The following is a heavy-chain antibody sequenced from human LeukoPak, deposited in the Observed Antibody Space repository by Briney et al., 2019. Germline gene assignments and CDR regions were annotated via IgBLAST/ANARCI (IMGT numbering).Heavy chain of an antibody. CDR2: INWNGDDI. J-gene: IGHJ6*04. D-gene: IGHD2/OR15-2a*01. CDR3: AKDGQHTGNDYSRLYFLDV. CDR1: GFTFADAA. Sequence: PGGSLRHSREKSGFTFADAAMHWVRQVPGKGLEWVSGINWNGDDIDYADSVRGRFTISRDNAKNSLYLQMNNLRLQDTALYYCAKDGQHTGNDYSRLYFLDVWGKGTTVTVSS. V-gene: IGHV3-9*01.